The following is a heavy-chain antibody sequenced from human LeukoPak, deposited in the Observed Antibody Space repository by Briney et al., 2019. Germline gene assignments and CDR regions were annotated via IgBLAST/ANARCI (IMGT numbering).Heavy chain of an antibody. CDR2: ISYDGSNK. D-gene: IGHD3-22*01. Sequence: PGRSLRLSCAASGFTFSNYAMHWVRQAPGKGLEWVAGISYDGSNKYYADSVKGRFTISRDNSKNTLYLQMNSLRAEDTAVYYCARDRERYYFDSSGYRSGFGSWGQGTLVTVSS. V-gene: IGHV3-30-3*01. CDR3: ARDRERYYFDSSGYRSGFGS. CDR1: GFTFSNYA. J-gene: IGHJ4*02.